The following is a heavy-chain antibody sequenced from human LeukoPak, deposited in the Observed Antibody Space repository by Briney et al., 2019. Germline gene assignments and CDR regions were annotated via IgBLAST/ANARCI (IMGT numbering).Heavy chain of an antibody. D-gene: IGHD5-18*01. J-gene: IGHJ4*02. CDR2: IIPLYGTT. CDR3: ARDGKSGYSCVYYFDY. CDR1: GGTFRNYA. Sequence: GASVKVSCKASGGTFRNYAISWVRQAPGQGLDWMGGIIPLYGTTNFAQNFQGRVTITADKSTSTAYMELSSLRSEDTAVYYCARDGKSGYSCVYYFDYWGQGTLVTVSS. V-gene: IGHV1-69*06.